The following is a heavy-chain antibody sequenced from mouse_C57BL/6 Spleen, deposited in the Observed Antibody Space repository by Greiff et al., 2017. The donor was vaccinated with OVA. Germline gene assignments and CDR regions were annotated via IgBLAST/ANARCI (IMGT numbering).Heavy chain of an antibody. D-gene: IGHD2-4*01. J-gene: IGHJ4*01. CDR2: INPSSGYT. Sequence: VQLQQSGAELARPGASVKMSCKASGYTFTSYTMHWVKQRPGQGLEWIGYINPSSGYTKSNQKFKDKATLTADKSSSTAYMQLSSLTSEDSAVYYCARSGYDYDGAMDYWGQGTSVTVSS. V-gene: IGHV1-4*01. CDR3: ARSGYDYDGAMDY. CDR1: GYTFTSYT.